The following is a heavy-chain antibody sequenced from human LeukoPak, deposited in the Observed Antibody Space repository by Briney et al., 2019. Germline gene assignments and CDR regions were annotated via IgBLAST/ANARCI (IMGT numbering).Heavy chain of an antibody. V-gene: IGHV1-8*01. D-gene: IGHD3-22*01. J-gene: IGHJ4*02. CDR2: MNPNSDNT. CDR1: GYTFSSYD. Sequence: ASVKVSCKTSGYTFSSYDINWLRQATGQGLEWMGWMNPNSDNTGYAQKFQGRVTMTRNTSISTAYMELSSLRSEDTAVYYCARGNYYSDSSGYYYFYFDYWGQGALVTVSS. CDR3: ARGNYYSDSSGYYYFYFDY.